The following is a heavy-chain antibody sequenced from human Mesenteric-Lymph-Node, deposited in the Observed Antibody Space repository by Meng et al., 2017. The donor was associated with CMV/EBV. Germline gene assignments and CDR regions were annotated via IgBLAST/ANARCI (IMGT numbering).Heavy chain of an antibody. J-gene: IGHJ4*02. D-gene: IGHD6-6*01. CDR2: ISHDGSSK. CDR1: GLNFNRYG. V-gene: IGHV3-30*03. CDR3: AAEYQLLNVPYLEY. Sequence: GGSLRLSCAASGLNFNRYGMYWVRHAPDRGLEYVAVISHDGSSKYYADSVRGRFTISRDNSKNMLYLELNNLRDEDTAVYFCAAEYQLLNVPYLEYWGRGTQVTVSS.